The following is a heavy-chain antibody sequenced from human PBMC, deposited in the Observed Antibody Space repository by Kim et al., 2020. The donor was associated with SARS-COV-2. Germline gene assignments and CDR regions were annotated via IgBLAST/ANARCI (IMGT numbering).Heavy chain of an antibody. Sequence: SLESRVAISVDTSKNQFSLKLSSVTAADTAVYYCARPKYSGWYGGYGMDVWGQGTTVTVSS. J-gene: IGHJ6*02. CDR3: ARPKYSGWYGGYGMDV. V-gene: IGHV4-34*01. D-gene: IGHD6-19*01.